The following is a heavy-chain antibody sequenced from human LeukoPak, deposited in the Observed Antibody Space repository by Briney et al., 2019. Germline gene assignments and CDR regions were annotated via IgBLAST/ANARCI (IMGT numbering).Heavy chain of an antibody. CDR2: INHSGST. Sequence: ASETLSLTCAVYGGPFSGYYWSWIRQPPGKGLEWIGEINHSGSTNYNLSLKSRVTISVDTSKNQFSLKLSSVTAADTAVYYCARGPSDYWGQGTLVTVSS. J-gene: IGHJ4*02. CDR1: GGPFSGYY. V-gene: IGHV4-34*01. CDR3: ARGPSDY.